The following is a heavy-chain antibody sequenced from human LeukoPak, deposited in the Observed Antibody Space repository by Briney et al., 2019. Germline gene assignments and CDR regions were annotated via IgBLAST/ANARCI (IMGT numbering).Heavy chain of an antibody. Sequence: SETLSLTCIVSGGCISSGDYYWSWIRQPPGKGLEWIGYIYYTGNANNNPSLTSRVTMSLDTPKNQFSLKLSSVTAADTAVYYCARAGDISGYYVSWFDPWGQGTLVTVSS. CDR2: IYYTGNA. CDR1: GGCISSGDYY. J-gene: IGHJ5*02. V-gene: IGHV4-30-4*01. CDR3: ARAGDISGYYVSWFDP. D-gene: IGHD3-22*01.